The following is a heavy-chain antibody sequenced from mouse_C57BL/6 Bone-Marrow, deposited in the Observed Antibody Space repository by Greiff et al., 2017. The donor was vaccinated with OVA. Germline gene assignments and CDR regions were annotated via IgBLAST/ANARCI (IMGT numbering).Heavy chain of an antibody. CDR2: IYPRSGNT. Sequence: QVQLQQSGAELARPGASVKLSCKASGYTFTSYGISWVKQRTGKGLEWIGEIYPRSGNTYYNEKFKGKATLTADKSSSTAYMELRSLTSEDSAVYFCAREAYYYGRDYWGQGTTLTVSS. CDR1: GYTFTSYG. V-gene: IGHV1-81*01. CDR3: AREAYYYGRDY. D-gene: IGHD1-1*01. J-gene: IGHJ2*01.